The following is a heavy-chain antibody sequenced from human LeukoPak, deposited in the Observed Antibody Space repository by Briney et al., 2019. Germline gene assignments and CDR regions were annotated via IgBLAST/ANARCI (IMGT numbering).Heavy chain of an antibody. J-gene: IGHJ4*02. V-gene: IGHV4-30-2*01. Sequence: PSETLSLTCAVSGGSISSGGYSWSWIRQPPGKGLEWIGYIYHSGSTYYNPSLKSRVTISVDRSKNQFSLKLSSVTAADTAVYYCAREKEFIDYWGQGTLVTVSS. D-gene: IGHD3-10*01. CDR1: GGSISSGGYS. CDR2: IYHSGST. CDR3: AREKEFIDY.